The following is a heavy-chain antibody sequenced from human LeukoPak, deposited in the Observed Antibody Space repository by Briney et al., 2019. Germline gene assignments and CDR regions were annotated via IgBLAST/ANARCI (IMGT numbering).Heavy chain of an antibody. Sequence: ASVKVPCKVSGYTFTDYYMHWVQQAPGKGLEWMGLVDPEDGETIYAEKFQGRVTITADTSTDTAYMELSSLRSEDTAVYYCATTAYCGGDCHNWFDPWGQGTLVTVSS. CDR1: GYTFTDYY. J-gene: IGHJ5*02. D-gene: IGHD2-21*02. CDR2: VDPEDGET. V-gene: IGHV1-69-2*01. CDR3: ATTAYCGGDCHNWFDP.